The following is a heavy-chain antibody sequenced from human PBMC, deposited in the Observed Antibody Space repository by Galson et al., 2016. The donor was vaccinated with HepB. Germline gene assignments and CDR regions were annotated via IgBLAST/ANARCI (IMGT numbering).Heavy chain of an antibody. D-gene: IGHD5-18*01. V-gene: IGHV1-24*01. CDR1: GGTFSSYA. J-gene: IGHJ1*01. CDR2: FDPQEGET. CDR3: ATLRETAMSKCPEH. Sequence: SVKVSCKASGGTFSSYAISWVRQAPGQGPEWMGGFDPQEGETLYTQKFQGRVSMTEDTSTDTAYMELTRLRSEDTAVYYCATLRETAMSKCPEHWGQGTLVIVSS.